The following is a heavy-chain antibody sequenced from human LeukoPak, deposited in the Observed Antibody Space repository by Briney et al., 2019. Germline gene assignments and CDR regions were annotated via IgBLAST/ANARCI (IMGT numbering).Heavy chain of an antibody. Sequence: GGSLRLSCAASGFTFSSYEMNWVRQAPGKGLEWVAFIRYDGSNKYYADSVKGRFTISRDNSKNTLYLQMNSLRAEDTAVYYCAKPYSYGSTWGQGTLVTVSS. J-gene: IGHJ5*02. V-gene: IGHV3-30*02. CDR2: IRYDGSNK. CDR3: AKPYSYGST. D-gene: IGHD5-18*01. CDR1: GFTFSSYE.